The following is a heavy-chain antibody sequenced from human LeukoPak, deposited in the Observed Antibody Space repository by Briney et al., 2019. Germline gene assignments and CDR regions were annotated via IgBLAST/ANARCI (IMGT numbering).Heavy chain of an antibody. CDR1: GYSFTDYY. V-gene: IGHV1-2*02. CDR3: VRDVRAGRNDAFDV. CDR2: IYPNSGVT. Sequence: ASVKVSCKASGYSFTDYYIHWVRQAPGQGLEWMGWIYPNSGVTNYAQSFQGRVTVTRDTSISAAYVDLSSLTSDDTAVYFCVRDVRAGRNDAFDVWGQGTMVTVSS. D-gene: IGHD1-14*01. J-gene: IGHJ3*01.